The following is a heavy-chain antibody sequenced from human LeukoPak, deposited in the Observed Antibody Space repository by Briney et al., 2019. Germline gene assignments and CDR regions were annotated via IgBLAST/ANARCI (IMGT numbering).Heavy chain of an antibody. Sequence: ASVKVSCKASGGTLSSYAISWVRQAPGQGLEWMGGIIPIFGTANYAQKFQGRVTITADESTSTAYMELSSLRSEDTAVYYCASLAVRSSGWYGFDYWGQGTLVTVSS. CDR1: GGTLSSYA. J-gene: IGHJ4*02. CDR2: IIPIFGTA. V-gene: IGHV1-69*13. CDR3: ASLAVRSSGWYGFDY. D-gene: IGHD6-19*01.